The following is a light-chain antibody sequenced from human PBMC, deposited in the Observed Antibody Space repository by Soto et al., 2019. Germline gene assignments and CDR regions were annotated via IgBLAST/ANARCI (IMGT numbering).Light chain of an antibody. J-gene: IGKJ1*01. V-gene: IGKV3-20*01. CDR3: QQYGTSPWT. CDR2: GAS. CDR1: QSVNSNF. Sequence: EIVLTQSPGTLSLSPGDRATLSCRASQSVNSNFLVWYQQKPGQAPRLLIYGASSRATGIPDTFSGSGSGTDFTLTISRLEPGDFAVYDCQQYGTSPWTFGQGTKVEIK.